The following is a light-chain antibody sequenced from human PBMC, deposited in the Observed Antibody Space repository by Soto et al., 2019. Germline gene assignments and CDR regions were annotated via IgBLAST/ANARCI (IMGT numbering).Light chain of an antibody. CDR1: SSNIGAGYD. CDR2: GNS. J-gene: IGLJ1*01. Sequence: VLTQPPSVSGAPGQRVTISCTGSSSNIGAGYDVHWYQQLPGTAPKLLIYGNSNRPSGVPDRFSGSKSGTSASLAITGLQAEDEADYYCQSYDSSLSGYVFGTGTTVTVL. V-gene: IGLV1-40*01. CDR3: QSYDSSLSGYV.